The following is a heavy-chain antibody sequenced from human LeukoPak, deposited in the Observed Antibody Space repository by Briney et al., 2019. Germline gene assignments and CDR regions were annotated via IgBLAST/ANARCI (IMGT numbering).Heavy chain of an antibody. CDR1: GGSISSSNW. V-gene: IGHV4-4*02. J-gene: IGHJ4*02. Sequence: SETLSLTCAVSGGSISSSNWWSWGRQPPGKGLAWTGVIYHGGSTNYNPSLKGRVTISVDKSKNHFSLKLSCVTAADTCVYDCAMVPYDILTGPTYYFDYWGQGTLVTVSS. D-gene: IGHD3-9*01. CDR2: IYHGGST. CDR3: AMVPYDILTGPTYYFDY.